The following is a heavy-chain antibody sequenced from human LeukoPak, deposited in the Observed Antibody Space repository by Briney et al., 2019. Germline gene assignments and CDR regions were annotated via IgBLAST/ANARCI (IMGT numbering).Heavy chain of an antibody. Sequence: TGGSLRLSCAASGFTFSSYWMSWVRQAPGKGLEWVANIKQDGSEKYYVDSVKGRFTISRDNAKNSLYLQMNSLRAEDTAVYYCASRAPTPTYDFWSGYYHDAFDIWGQGTMVTVSS. CDR1: GFTFSSYW. CDR3: ASRAPTPTYDFWSGYYHDAFDI. CDR2: IKQDGSEK. D-gene: IGHD3-3*01. J-gene: IGHJ3*02. V-gene: IGHV3-7*01.